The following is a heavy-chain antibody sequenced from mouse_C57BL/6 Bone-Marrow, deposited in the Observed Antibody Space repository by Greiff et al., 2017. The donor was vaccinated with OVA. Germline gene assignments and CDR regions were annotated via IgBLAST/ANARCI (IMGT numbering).Heavy chain of an antibody. D-gene: IGHD3-1*01. J-gene: IGHJ2*01. CDR2: IRLKSDTYAT. CDR1: GFTFSNYW. CDR3: TAGYSGFDY. Sequence: EVKLVESGGGLVQPGGSMKLSCVASGFTFSNYWMNWVRQSPEKGLEWVAQIRLKSDTYATHYAESVKGRFTISRDDSKSSVYLQMNNLRAEDTGIYYCTAGYSGFDYWGQGTTLTVSS. V-gene: IGHV6-3*01.